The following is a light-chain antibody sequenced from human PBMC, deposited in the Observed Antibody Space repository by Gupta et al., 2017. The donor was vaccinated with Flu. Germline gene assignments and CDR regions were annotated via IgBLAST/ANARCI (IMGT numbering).Light chain of an antibody. CDR2: GAS. J-gene: IGKJ2*01. Sequence: EIVLTQSPGTLSLSPGDRATLSCRASQTVGNTYLAWYQQRPGQAPRLLIYGASSRATGIPDRFSGSGSGTDFTLTISRLEPEDFAVYYCQQYDISLKKYNFGQGTKLETK. V-gene: IGKV3-20*01. CDR3: QQYDISLKKYN. CDR1: QTVGNTY.